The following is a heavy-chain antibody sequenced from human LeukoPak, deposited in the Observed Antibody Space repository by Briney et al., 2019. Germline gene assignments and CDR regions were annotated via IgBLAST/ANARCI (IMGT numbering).Heavy chain of an antibody. V-gene: IGHV3-21*01. CDR1: GFTFSSYS. CDR3: ARVYCSGGSCYSGDY. CDR2: ISSSSSYI. J-gene: IGHJ4*02. D-gene: IGHD2-15*01. Sequence: GGSLRLSCAASGFTFSSYSMNWVRQAPGKGLEWVSSISSSSSYIYYADSVKGRFTISRDNAKNSLYLQMNSLRAEDTAVYYCARVYCSGGSCYSGDYWGQGTLVTVSS.